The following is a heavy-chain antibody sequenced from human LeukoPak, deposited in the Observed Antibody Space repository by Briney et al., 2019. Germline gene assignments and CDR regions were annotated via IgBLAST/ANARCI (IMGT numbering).Heavy chain of an antibody. CDR1: GFTFSGYV. Sequence: GGSLRLSCAASGFTFSGYVISWVRQAPGEGLEWVSSISGSGDITYYADSVKGRFTISRDNSKNTLYLQMNSLRAEDTAVYYCAKSDGSGSYYYYGMDVWGQGTTVTISS. D-gene: IGHD3-10*01. J-gene: IGHJ6*02. CDR2: ISGSGDIT. CDR3: AKSDGSGSYYYYGMDV. V-gene: IGHV3-23*01.